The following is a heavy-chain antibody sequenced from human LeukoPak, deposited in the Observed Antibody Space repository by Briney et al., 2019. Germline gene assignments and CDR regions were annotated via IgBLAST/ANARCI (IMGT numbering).Heavy chain of an antibody. CDR1: GFTFSSSA. J-gene: IGHJ4*02. V-gene: IGHV3-23*01. D-gene: IGHD3-3*01. CDR3: AKSFDFSNGHSPILTPFDS. CDR2: ISARGIST. Sequence: GGSLRLSCAASGFTFSSSAMSWVRQAPGKGLEWVSAISARGISTYYADSVKGRFTISRDNSKNTLYLQMNSLRGDDIGVYYCAKSFDFSNGHSPILTPFDSWGQGTLVSVSS.